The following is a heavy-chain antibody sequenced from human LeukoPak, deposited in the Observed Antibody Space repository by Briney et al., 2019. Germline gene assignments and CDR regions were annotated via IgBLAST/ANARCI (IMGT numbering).Heavy chain of an antibody. CDR3: AKFSPYGGNSY. D-gene: IGHD4-23*01. J-gene: IGHJ1*01. V-gene: IGHV3-53*01. CDR1: GFTVSSNY. CDR2: IYSGGST. Sequence: SGGSLRLSCAASGFTVSSNYMSWVRQAPGKGLEWDSVIYSGGSTYYADSVKGRFTISRDNSKNTLYLQMNSLKVEDTALYYCAKFSPYGGNSYWGQGTLVTVSS.